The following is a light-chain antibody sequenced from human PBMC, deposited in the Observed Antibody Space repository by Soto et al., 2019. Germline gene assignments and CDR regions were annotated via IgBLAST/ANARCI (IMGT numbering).Light chain of an antibody. Sequence: AIQVTQSPSSLSASVGDRVTITCLASQDIRGALAWYQQKPGKPPKLLIYDVFTLENGVPSRFSGDSSGTQFTLTISGLQPEDFGTYYCQQFNSYPVTFGHGTRLDIK. CDR2: DVF. V-gene: IGKV1-13*02. CDR3: QQFNSYPVT. CDR1: QDIRGA. J-gene: IGKJ5*01.